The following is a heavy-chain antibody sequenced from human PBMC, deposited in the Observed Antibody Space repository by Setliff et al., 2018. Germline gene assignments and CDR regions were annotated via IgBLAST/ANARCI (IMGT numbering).Heavy chain of an antibody. D-gene: IGHD3-3*02. CDR1: GFTFSDYW. CDR3: VPLNLAGEARENFQL. J-gene: IGHJ1*01. CDR2: IRHDGIQK. V-gene: IGHV3-7*01. Sequence: GGSLRLSCAATGFTFSDYWMIWVRQAPGRGLEWVANIRHDGIQKQYVDSVKGRFTISRDNAKNSVYLQMNSLRAEDTAVYYCVPLNLAGEARENFQLWGRGTLVTVSS.